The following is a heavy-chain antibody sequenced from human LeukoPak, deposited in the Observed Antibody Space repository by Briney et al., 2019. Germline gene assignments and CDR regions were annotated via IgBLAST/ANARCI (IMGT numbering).Heavy chain of an antibody. CDR2: ISSSGSTI. CDR1: GFTFSSYE. V-gene: IGHV3-48*03. J-gene: IGHJ4*02. Sequence: GGSLRLSCAASGFTFSSYEMNWVRQAPGRGLEWVSYISSSGSTIYYADSVKGRFTISRDNAKNSLYLQMNSLRAEDTAVYYCARSGYDILTGYYNDGDYWGQGTLVTVSS. CDR3: ARSGYDILTGYYNDGDY. D-gene: IGHD3-9*01.